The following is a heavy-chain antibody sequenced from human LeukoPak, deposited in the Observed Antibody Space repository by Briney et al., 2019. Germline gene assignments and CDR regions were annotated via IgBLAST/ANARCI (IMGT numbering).Heavy chain of an antibody. J-gene: IGHJ4*02. CDR3: ARDENYGIFFNVDY. CDR2: ISGSTGDT. CDR1: GYSFVLYG. V-gene: IGHV1-18*01. D-gene: IGHD4-17*01. Sequence: ASVKVSRKASGYSFVLYGISWVRQAPGEGPEWMGWISGSTGDTNYAQKFQGRVTMTADTSTSTAYMELRSLRSDDTAVYYCARDENYGIFFNVDYWGQGTLVTVSS.